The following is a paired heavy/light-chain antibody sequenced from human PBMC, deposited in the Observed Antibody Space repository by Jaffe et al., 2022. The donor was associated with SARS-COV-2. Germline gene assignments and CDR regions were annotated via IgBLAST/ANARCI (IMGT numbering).Light chain of an antibody. J-gene: IGKJ4*01. V-gene: IGKV3-11*01. Sequence: EIVLTQSPATLSLSPGERATLSCRASQSVSSYLAWYQQKPGQAPRLLIYDASNRATGIPARFSGSGSGTDFTLTISSLEPEDFAVYYCQQRNNWPLTFGGGTKVEIK. CDR2: DAS. CDR3: QQRNNWPLT. CDR1: QSVSSY.
Heavy chain of an antibody. CDR1: GFTFNSYS. CDR3: ARGLYDSSGFYHPFFDY. Sequence: EVQLVESGGGLVKPGGSLRLSCAASGFTFNSYSMNWVRQAPGKGLEWVSSISSSSSYKYFADSVKGRFTISRDNAKNSLYLQMNSLRAEDTAVYYCARGLYDSSGFYHPFFDYWGQGTLVTVSS. D-gene: IGHD3-22*01. CDR2: ISSSSSYK. V-gene: IGHV3-21*02. J-gene: IGHJ4*02.